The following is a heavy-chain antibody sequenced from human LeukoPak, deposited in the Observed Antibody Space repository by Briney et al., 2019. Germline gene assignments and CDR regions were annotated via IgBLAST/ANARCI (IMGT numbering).Heavy chain of an antibody. CDR3: ARLGIDY. J-gene: IGHJ4*02. CDR1: SYSISSGYY. Sequence: PSETLSLTCAVSSYSISSGYYWGWIRQPPGKGLEWIGSIYHSGSTYYNPSLKSRVTISVDTSKNQFSLKLSSVTAADTAVYYCARLGIDYWGQGTLVTVSS. CDR2: IYHSGST. V-gene: IGHV4-38-2*01. D-gene: IGHD7-27*01.